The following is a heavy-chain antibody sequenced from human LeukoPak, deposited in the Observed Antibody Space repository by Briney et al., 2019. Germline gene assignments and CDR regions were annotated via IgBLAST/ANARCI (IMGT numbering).Heavy chain of an antibody. J-gene: IGHJ6*02. CDR3: ARKGKPYYYGMDV. CDR1: GGSISSSSYY. V-gene: IGHV4-39*01. Sequence: PSETLSLTCTVSGGSISSSSYYWGWIRQPPGKGLEWIGSIYYSGSTYYNPSLKSRVTISVDTSKNQFSLRLSPVTAADTAVYYCARKGKPYYYGMDVWGQGTTVTVSS. D-gene: IGHD1-14*01. CDR2: IYYSGST.